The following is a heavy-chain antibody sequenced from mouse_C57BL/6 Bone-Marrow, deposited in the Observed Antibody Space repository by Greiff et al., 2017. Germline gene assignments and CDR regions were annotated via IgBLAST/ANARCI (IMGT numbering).Heavy chain of an antibody. CDR1: GFTFSSYA. J-gene: IGHJ1*03. Sequence: EVNVVESGEGLVKPGGSLKLSCAASGFTFSSYAMSWVRQTPEKRLEWVAYISSGGDYIYYADTVKGRFTISRDKARNTLYLQMSSLKSEDTAMYYWTKATRYFDVWGTGTTVTVSS. CDR2: ISSGGDYI. CDR3: TKATRYFDV. D-gene: IGHD6-1*01. V-gene: IGHV5-9-1*02.